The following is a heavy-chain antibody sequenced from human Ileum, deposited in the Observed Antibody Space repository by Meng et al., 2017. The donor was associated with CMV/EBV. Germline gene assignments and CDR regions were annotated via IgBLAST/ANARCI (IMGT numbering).Heavy chain of an antibody. D-gene: IGHD3-9*01. V-gene: IGHV3-74*01. CDR1: GFTFSQYR. Sequence: GGSLRLSCAAPGFTFSQYRMHWVRQAPGKGLVWVARVNGEGNSLRYADSVKGRFTVSRDNGKNTLFLQMNSVSVEDTALYYCVRGDDWRDYYGMDVWGQGTTVTVSS. CDR2: VNGEGNSL. J-gene: IGHJ6*02. CDR3: VRGDDWRDYYGMDV.